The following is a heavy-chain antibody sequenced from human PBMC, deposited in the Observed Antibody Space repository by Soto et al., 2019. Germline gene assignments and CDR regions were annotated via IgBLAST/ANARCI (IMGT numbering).Heavy chain of an antibody. J-gene: IGHJ5*02. V-gene: IGHV3-30-3*01. CDR3: ARKGEIAAAGKGPFWFDP. CDR2: ISYDGSNK. D-gene: IGHD6-13*01. Sequence: GGSLRLSCAASGFTFSSYAMHWVRQAPGKGLEWVAVISYDGSNKYYADSVKGRFTISRDNSKNTLYLQMDSLRADDTAVYYCARKGEIAAAGKGPFWFDPWGQGTLVTVSS. CDR1: GFTFSSYA.